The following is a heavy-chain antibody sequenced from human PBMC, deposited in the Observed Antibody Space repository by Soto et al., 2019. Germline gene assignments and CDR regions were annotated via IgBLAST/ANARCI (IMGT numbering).Heavy chain of an antibody. V-gene: IGHV4-59*01. CDR3: ARVSGSYLYYYGMDV. CDR1: GGSISSYY. Sequence: KASETLSLTCTVSGGSISSYYWSWIRQPPGKGLEWIGYIYYSGSTNYNPSLKSRVTISVDTSKNQFSLKLSSVTAADTAVYYCARVSGSYLYYYGMDVWGQGTTVTVSS. D-gene: IGHD1-26*01. J-gene: IGHJ6*02. CDR2: IYYSGST.